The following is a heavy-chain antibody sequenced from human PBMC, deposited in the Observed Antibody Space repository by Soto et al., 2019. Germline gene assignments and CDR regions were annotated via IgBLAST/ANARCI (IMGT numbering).Heavy chain of an antibody. CDR3: ARSPIVCGGDCYSRGWFDP. D-gene: IGHD2-21*02. J-gene: IGHJ5*02. Sequence: SETLSLTCTVSGGSISSYYWSWIRQPAGKGLEWIGRIYTSGSTNYNPSLKSRVTMSVDTSKNQFSLKLSSVTAADTAVYYCARSPIVCGGDCYSRGWFDPWGQGTLVTVSS. V-gene: IGHV4-4*07. CDR1: GGSISSYY. CDR2: IYTSGST.